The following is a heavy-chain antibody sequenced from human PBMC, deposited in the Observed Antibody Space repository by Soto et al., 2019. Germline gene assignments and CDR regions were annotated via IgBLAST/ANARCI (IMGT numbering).Heavy chain of an antibody. D-gene: IGHD2-8*02. V-gene: IGHV1-3*01. J-gene: IGHJ3*01. CDR1: GFTFGDNL. Sequence: QVQLVQSGAEVRKPGASVNISCWASGFTFGDNLITWVRQAPGQSLEWMGWINPDNGHTRYSQTFQGRVTISRHSSASIAYVEVTDLTSEDTAVYYCARDILSVGPRANDACDVWGQGTMVTVSS. CDR3: ARDILSVGPRANDACDV. CDR2: INPDNGHT.